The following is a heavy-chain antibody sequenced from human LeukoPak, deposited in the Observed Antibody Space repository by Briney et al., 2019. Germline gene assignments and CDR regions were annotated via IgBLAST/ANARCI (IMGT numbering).Heavy chain of an antibody. CDR2: INPSGGST. V-gene: IGHV1-46*01. J-gene: IGHJ4*02. D-gene: IGHD2-15*01. CDR1: GYTFTSYY. CDR3: ARVGYCSGGSCYYLVY. Sequence: ASVKVSRRASGYTFTSYYMHWVRQAPGQGLEWMGIINPSGGSTSYAQKFQGRVTMTRDTSTSTVYMELSSLRSEDTAVYYCARVGYCSGGSCYYLVYWGQGTLVTVSS.